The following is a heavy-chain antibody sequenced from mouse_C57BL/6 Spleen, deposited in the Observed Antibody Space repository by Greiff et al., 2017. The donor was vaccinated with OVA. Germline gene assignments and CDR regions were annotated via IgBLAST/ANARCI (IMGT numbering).Heavy chain of an antibody. D-gene: IGHD2-4*01. V-gene: IGHV1-61*01. Sequence: VQLQQPGAELVRPGSSVKLSCKASGYTFTSYWMDWVKQRPGQGLEWIGNIYPSDSETHYNQKFKDKATLTVDKSSSTTYMQISSLTAEDSEVSYCARRDDYDGSFSDWGQGTLVTVAA. J-gene: IGHJ3*01. CDR3: ARRDDYDGSFSD. CDR2: IYPSDSET. CDR1: GYTFTSYW.